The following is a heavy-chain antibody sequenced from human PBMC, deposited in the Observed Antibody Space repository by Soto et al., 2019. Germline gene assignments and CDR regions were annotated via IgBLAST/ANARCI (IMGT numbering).Heavy chain of an antibody. CDR1: GGSISSGGYS. Sequence: SETLSLTCAVSGGSISSGGYSWSWNRQPPGKGLEWIGYIYYSGSTYYNPSLKSRVTISVDTSKNQFSLKLSSVTAADTAVYYCATQEVGGSYVCTFDPWGQGTLVTVSS. V-gene: IGHV4-30-2*03. J-gene: IGHJ5*02. CDR2: IYYSGST. D-gene: IGHD1-26*01. CDR3: ATQEVGGSYVCTFDP.